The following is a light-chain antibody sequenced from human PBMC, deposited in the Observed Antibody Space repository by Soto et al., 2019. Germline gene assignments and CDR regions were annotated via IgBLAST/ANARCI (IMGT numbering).Light chain of an antibody. J-gene: IGKJ1*01. CDR2: VAS. CDR3: QHYNNWPRT. Sequence: EIVMTQSPATLSVSPGERATLSCRASQSVSSNLAWYQQKPGQAPRLLIYVASTRATGIPARFSGSVSGTEFTLTISSLQSEDFAVYYCQHYNNWPRTFGQGTKVEIK. V-gene: IGKV3-15*01. CDR1: QSVSSN.